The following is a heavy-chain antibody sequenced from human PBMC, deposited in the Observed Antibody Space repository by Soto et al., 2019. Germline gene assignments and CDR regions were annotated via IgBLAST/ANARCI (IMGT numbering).Heavy chain of an antibody. V-gene: IGHV1-8*01. J-gene: IGHJ5*01. CDR3: ARSDGYNFNWLDS. CDR1: GYTFATYD. Sequence: QVQLVQSGAEVKTPGASVKVSCKASGYTFATYDINWVRQAPGQGLEWMGWMNPNSGNTGYAQKCRGRLTMTRDTALSVAHMELSSLRNEDTAVYYCARSDGYNFNWLDSWGQGTLVTVSA. CDR2: MNPNSGNT. D-gene: IGHD2-21*01.